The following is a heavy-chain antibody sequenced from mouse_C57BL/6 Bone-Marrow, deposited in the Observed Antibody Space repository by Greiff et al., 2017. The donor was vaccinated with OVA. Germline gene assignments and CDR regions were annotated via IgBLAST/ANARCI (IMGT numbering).Heavy chain of an antibody. V-gene: IGHV5-2*01. D-gene: IGHD3-2*02. CDR3: EKQGGYRAMDY. Sequence: EVKLMESGGGLVQPGESLKLSCESNEYEFPSHDMSWVRKTPEKRLELVAAINSDGGSTYYPDTMERRFIISRDNTKKTLYLQMSSLRAEDAALYYSEKQGGYRAMDYWGQGTTVTVSS. CDR2: INSDGGST. CDR1: EYEFPSHD. J-gene: IGHJ4*01.